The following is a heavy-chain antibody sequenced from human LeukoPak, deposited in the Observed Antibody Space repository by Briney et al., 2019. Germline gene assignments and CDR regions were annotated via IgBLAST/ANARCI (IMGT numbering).Heavy chain of an antibody. CDR3: ARDGAVGGIENDY. J-gene: IGHJ4*02. Sequence: GGSLRLSCATSGFTFSFAAMTWVRQGPGKGLEWVSLISASGANTYYAGSVRGRFTISRDNSKNTVYLQMNSQRAEDTAVYYCARDGAVGGIENDYWGQGTLVTVSS. CDR2: ISASGANT. D-gene: IGHD6-19*01. V-gene: IGHV3-23*01. CDR1: GFTFSFAA.